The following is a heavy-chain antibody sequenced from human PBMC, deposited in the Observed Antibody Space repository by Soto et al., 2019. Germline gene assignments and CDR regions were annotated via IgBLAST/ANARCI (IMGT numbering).Heavy chain of an antibody. D-gene: IGHD1-1*01. Sequence: QVQLVQSGAEVKKPGTSVKVSCKASGYSFATYAIHWVRQAPGQGLEWMGWINPATGNTEHSDKFQDRVTFTRDTSATTAYRELRGLRSEDTAVYYCARRYKSAGWLEPWGQGTLVTVSS. CDR2: INPATGNT. J-gene: IGHJ5*02. CDR1: GYSFATYA. CDR3: ARRYKSAGWLEP. V-gene: IGHV1-3*01.